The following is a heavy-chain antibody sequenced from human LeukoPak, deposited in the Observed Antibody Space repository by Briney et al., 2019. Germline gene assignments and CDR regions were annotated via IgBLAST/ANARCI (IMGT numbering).Heavy chain of an antibody. CDR3: ARGPYSGSYRGAFDI. V-gene: IGHV4-4*07. D-gene: IGHD1-26*01. J-gene: IGHJ3*02. Sequence: PSETLSLTCTVSGGSISSYYWSWIRQPAGKGLEWIGRIYTSGSTNYNPSLKSRVTMSVDTSKNQFSLKLSSVTAADTAVYYCARGPYSGSYRGAFDIWGQGTMVTVSS. CDR1: GGSISSYY. CDR2: IYTSGST.